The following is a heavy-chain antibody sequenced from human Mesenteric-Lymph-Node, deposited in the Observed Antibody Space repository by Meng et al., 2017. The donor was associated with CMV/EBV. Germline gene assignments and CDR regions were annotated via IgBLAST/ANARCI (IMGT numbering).Heavy chain of an antibody. CDR3: ASPSNYGY. J-gene: IGHJ4*02. V-gene: IGHV3-30*04. D-gene: IGHD4-11*01. Sequence: GESLKISCAASGFTFSTYAMHWVRQAPGKGLEWVALISYDGSNKFYADSVKGRFTISRDNAKNSLYLQMNSLRAEDTAVYYCASPSNYGYWGQGTLVTVSS. CDR1: GFTFSTYA. CDR2: ISYDGSNK.